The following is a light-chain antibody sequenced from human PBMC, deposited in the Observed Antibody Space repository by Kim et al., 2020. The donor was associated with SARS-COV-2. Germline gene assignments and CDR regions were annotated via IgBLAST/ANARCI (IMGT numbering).Light chain of an antibody. Sequence: DIQMTQSPSTVSASVGDTVTITCRASEGLSTWLAWYQQKPGRAPQLLIYSASSLQSGVPSRFSGSGSAADFTLTITGLQTEDFAIYFCQQTKSFPITFGQGTRLEIK. CDR2: SAS. CDR3: QQTKSFPIT. CDR1: EGLSTW. J-gene: IGKJ5*01. V-gene: IGKV1D-12*01.